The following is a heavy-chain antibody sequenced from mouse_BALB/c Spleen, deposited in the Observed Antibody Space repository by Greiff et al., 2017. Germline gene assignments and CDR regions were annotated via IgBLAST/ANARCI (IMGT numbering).Heavy chain of an antibody. J-gene: IGHJ2*01. D-gene: IGHD2-4*01. CDR3: AREGTMITAGYFDY. Sequence: VKLMESGAELARPGASVKLSCKASGYTFTSYWMQWVKQRPGQGLEWIGAIYPGDGDTRYTQKFKGKATLTADKSSSTAYMQLSSLASEDSAVYYCAREGTMITAGYFDYWGQGTTLTVSS. CDR2: IYPGDGDT. CDR1: GYTFTSYW. V-gene: IGHV1-87*01.